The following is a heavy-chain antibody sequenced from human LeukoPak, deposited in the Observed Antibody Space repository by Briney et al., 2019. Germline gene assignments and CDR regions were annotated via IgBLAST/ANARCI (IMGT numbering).Heavy chain of an antibody. V-gene: IGHV3-21*01. CDR1: GFTFSTYT. D-gene: IGHD1-14*01. Sequence: GGSLRLSCAASGFTFSTYTMNWVRQPPGKGLEWVSSITSRSDIYYADSVRGRFTISRDNAKNSLYLQMNSLRAEDTAVYYCARDPAPEDSWGQGTLVTVSS. CDR3: ARDPAPEDS. J-gene: IGHJ4*02. CDR2: ITSRSDI.